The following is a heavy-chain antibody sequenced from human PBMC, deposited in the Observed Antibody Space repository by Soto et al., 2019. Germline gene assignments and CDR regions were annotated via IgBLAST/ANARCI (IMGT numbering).Heavy chain of an antibody. V-gene: IGHV3-15*07. D-gene: IGHD3-22*01. CDR2: IKSKTDGGTT. Sequence: GGSLRLSCAASGFTFSNAWMNWVRQAPGKGLEWVGRIKSKTDGGTTDYAAPVKGRFTISRDDSKNTLYLQMNSLKTEDTAVYYCSRHYYDSSGPHAFDIWGQGTMVTVSS. CDR3: SRHYYDSSGPHAFDI. CDR1: GFTFSNAW. J-gene: IGHJ3*02.